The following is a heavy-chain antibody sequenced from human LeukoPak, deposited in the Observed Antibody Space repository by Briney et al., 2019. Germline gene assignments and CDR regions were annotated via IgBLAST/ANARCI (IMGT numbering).Heavy chain of an antibody. V-gene: IGHV3-30-3*01. CDR2: ISYDGSNK. Sequence: PGRSLRLSCAASGFMFSTYAMHGVRQAPGKGLEWVAVISYDGSNKNYADSVKGRFSISRDNSRNTLSLQMNSLRPDDTALYYCARGLFTAGTYFAYWGQGTLVTVSS. CDR1: GFMFSTYA. J-gene: IGHJ4*02. CDR3: ARGLFTAGTYFAY. D-gene: IGHD6-19*01.